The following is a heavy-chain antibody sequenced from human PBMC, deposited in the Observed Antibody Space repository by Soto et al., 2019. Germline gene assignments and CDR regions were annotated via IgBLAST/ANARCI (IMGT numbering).Heavy chain of an antibody. J-gene: IGHJ4*02. Sequence: HGASLKISCKGSGYNFTTFWIGWVRQVPGKGLEWMGIIYPGDSETKYSPDFEGLVTSSADRSTNTAYLQWRSLRASDTGMYYWARLGFPGAIYFDSWGLGTLVTVSS. CDR3: ARLGFPGAIYFDS. V-gene: IGHV5-51*01. CDR2: IYPGDSET. CDR1: GYNFTTFW.